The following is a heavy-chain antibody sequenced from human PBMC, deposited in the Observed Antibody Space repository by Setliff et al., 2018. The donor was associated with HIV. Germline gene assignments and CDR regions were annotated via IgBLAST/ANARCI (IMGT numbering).Heavy chain of an antibody. Sequence: GGSLRLSCAASGFIFTDYIMNWVRQAPGKGLEWVGHIKSKKDGGTTDFASSLKGRFAISRDDSSNTSFLQMNKMTTDDTAVYYCTTDLGWRWVAGSSFWGQGTVVTAPQ. CDR2: IKSKKDGGTT. CDR1: GFIFTDYI. J-gene: IGHJ4*02. D-gene: IGHD6-19*01. CDR3: TTDLGWRWVAGSSF. V-gene: IGHV3-15*07.